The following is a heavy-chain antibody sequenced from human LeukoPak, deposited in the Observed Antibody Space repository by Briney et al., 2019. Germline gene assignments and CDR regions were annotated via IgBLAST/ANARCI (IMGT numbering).Heavy chain of an antibody. V-gene: IGHV1-69*04. CDR1: GGTFSSYA. D-gene: IGHD1-26*01. CDR3: AKSVLMVGASDAFDI. J-gene: IGHJ3*02. CDR2: IIPILGIA. Sequence: GASVKVSCKASGGTFSSYAISWVRQAPGQGLEWMGRIIPILGIANYAQKFQGRVTITADKSTSTAYMELSSLRSEDTAVYYCAKSVLMVGASDAFDIWGQGTMVTVSS.